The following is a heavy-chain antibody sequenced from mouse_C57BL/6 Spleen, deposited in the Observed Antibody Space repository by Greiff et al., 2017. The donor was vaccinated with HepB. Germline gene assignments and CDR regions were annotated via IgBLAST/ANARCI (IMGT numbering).Heavy chain of an antibody. CDR2: ISSGGSYT. Sequence: EVMLVESGGDLVKPGGSLKLSCAASGFTFSSYGMSWVRQTPDKRLEWVATISSGGSYTYYPDSVKGRFTSSRDNAKNTLYLQMSSLKSEDTAMYYCARSDYYGLDYWGQGTTLTVSS. D-gene: IGHD1-1*01. V-gene: IGHV5-6*01. CDR3: ARSDYYGLDY. J-gene: IGHJ2*01. CDR1: GFTFSSYG.